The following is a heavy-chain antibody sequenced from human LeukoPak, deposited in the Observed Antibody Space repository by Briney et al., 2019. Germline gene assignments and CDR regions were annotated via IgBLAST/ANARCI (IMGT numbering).Heavy chain of an antibody. J-gene: IGHJ4*02. CDR2: ISYDGSNK. D-gene: IGHD2-15*01. V-gene: IGHV3-30-3*01. Sequence: GSLRLSCAASGFTFSSYAMHWVRQAPGKGLEWVAVISYDGSNKYYADSVKGRFTISRDNSKNTLYLQMNSLRAEDTAVYYCATMVVAAYFDYWGQGTLVTVSS. CDR3: ATMVVAAYFDY. CDR1: GFTFSSYA.